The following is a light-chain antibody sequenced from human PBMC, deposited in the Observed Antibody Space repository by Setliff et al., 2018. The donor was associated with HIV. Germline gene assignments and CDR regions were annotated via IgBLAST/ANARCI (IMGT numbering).Light chain of an antibody. Sequence: SALTQPGSVSGSPGQSVTISCTGTTSDVGGYNFVSWYQHHPGKAPKLMIYDVIKRPSGVPDRFSGSKSGNTASLTISGLQAEDEADYYCCSYAGSHTFVFGTGTKVTVL. J-gene: IGLJ1*01. V-gene: IGLV2-11*01. CDR1: TSDVGGYNF. CDR3: CSYAGSHTFV. CDR2: DVI.